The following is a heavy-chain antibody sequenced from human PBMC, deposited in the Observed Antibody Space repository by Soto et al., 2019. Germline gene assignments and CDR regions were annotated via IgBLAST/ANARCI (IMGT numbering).Heavy chain of an antibody. CDR3: ARQPYSSSPFDP. Sequence: PSETLSLTCTVSGGSISSSSYYWGWIRQPPGKGLEWIGSIYYSGSTYYNPSLKSRVTISVDTSKNQFSLKLSSVTAADTAVYYCARQPYSSSPFDPWGQGTLVTVSS. D-gene: IGHD6-13*01. J-gene: IGHJ5*02. CDR2: IYYSGST. V-gene: IGHV4-39*01. CDR1: GGSISSSSYY.